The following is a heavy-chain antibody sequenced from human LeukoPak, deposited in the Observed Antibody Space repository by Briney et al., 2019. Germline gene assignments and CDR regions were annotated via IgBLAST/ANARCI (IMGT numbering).Heavy chain of an antibody. V-gene: IGHV5-51*01. CDR3: TRMPTVTTIDY. D-gene: IGHD4-17*01. Sequence: LGESLQISCKGSGYSFTTYSIAWVRQMPGKGLEWMGIIYPGDSDTRYSPSFQGQVTISADKSISTAYLQWSSLRASDTAIYYCTRMPTVTTIDYWGQGTLVTVSS. CDR1: GYSFTTYS. J-gene: IGHJ4*02. CDR2: IYPGDSDT.